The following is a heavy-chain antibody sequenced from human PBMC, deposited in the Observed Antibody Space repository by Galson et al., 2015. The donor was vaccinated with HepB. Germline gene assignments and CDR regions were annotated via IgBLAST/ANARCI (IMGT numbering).Heavy chain of an antibody. V-gene: IGHV1-69*13. CDR3: ARGGLHLGELFPADTHYYYYYYMDV. J-gene: IGHJ6*03. CDR2: IIPIFGTA. Sequence: SVKVSCKASGGTFSSYAISWVRQAPGQGLEWMGGIIPIFGTANYAQKFQGRVTITADESTSTAYMELSSLRSEDTAVYYCARGGLHLGELFPADTHYYYYYYMDVWGKGTTVTVSS. D-gene: IGHD3-16*01. CDR1: GGTFSSYA.